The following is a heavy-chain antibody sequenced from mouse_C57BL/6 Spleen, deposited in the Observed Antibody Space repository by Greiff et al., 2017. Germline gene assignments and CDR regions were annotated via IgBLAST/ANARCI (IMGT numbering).Heavy chain of an antibody. CDR1: GFTFNTYA. V-gene: IGHV10-3*01. Sequence: EVQGVESGGGLVQPKGSLKLSCAASGFTFNTYAMHWVRQAPGTGLEWVARISSKSSNYATYYADSVKDRFTISRDDSQSMLYLQMNNLKSEDTAMYYCVRDWVLRSAMDYWGQGTSVTVSS. CDR3: VRDWVLRSAMDY. CDR2: ISSKSSNYAT. D-gene: IGHD2-3*01. J-gene: IGHJ4*01.